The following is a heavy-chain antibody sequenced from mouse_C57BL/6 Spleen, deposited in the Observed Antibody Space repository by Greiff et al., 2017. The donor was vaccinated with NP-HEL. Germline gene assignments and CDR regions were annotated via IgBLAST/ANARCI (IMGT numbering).Heavy chain of an antibody. CDR2: IYPGNSDT. J-gene: IGHJ1*03. CDR3: TRPSYDYDEGVWYFDV. CDR1: GYTFTSYW. V-gene: IGHV1-5*01. Sequence: VQLQQSGTVLARPGASVKMSCKTSGYTFTSYWMHWVKQRPGQGLEWIGAIYPGNSDTSYNQKFKGKAKLTAVTSASTAYMELSSLTNEDSAVYYCTRPSYDYDEGVWYFDVWGTGTTVTVSS. D-gene: IGHD2-4*01.